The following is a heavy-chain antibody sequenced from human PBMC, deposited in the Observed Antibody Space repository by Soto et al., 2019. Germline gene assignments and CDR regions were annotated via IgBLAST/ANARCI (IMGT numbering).Heavy chain of an antibody. CDR2: INSDGSST. J-gene: IGHJ4*02. Sequence: GGSLRLSCAASGFTLSSYWMHWVRQAPGKGLVWVSRINSDGSSTSYADSVKGRFTISRDNAKNTLYLQMNSLRAEDTAVYYCARPDYGDYEPAFDYWGQGTLVTVSS. CDR1: GFTLSSYW. D-gene: IGHD4-17*01. CDR3: ARPDYGDYEPAFDY. V-gene: IGHV3-74*01.